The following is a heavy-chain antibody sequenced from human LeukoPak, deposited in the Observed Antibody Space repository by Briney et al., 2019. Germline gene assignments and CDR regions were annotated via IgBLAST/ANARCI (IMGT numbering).Heavy chain of an antibody. CDR1: GFTFSTYA. CDR3: AKQDFYDTTGPGSGMDY. V-gene: IGHV3-23*01. CDR2: ISGGGGST. D-gene: IGHD3-22*01. Sequence: PGGSLRLSCAASGFTFSTYAMTWARQAPGKGLDWVSSISGGGGSTYYADSVKGRFTISRDNSKNTLYLQMNSLRAEDTAVYYCAKQDFYDTTGPGSGMDYWGQGTLVTVSS. J-gene: IGHJ4*02.